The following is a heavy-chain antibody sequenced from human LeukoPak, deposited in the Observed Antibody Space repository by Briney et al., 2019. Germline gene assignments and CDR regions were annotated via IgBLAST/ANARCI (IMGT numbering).Heavy chain of an antibody. CDR3: ARDPSQTYYYDSSSRGPYGMDV. CDR2: VIPILGIA. J-gene: IGHJ6*02. V-gene: IGHV1-69*04. D-gene: IGHD3-22*01. CDR1: GGTFSSYA. Sequence: GASVKVSCKASGGTFSSYAISWVRQAPGQGLEWMGRVIPILGIANYAQKFQGRVTITADKSTSTAYMELSSLRSEDTAVYYCARDPSQTYYYDSSSRGPYGMDVWGQGTTVTVSS.